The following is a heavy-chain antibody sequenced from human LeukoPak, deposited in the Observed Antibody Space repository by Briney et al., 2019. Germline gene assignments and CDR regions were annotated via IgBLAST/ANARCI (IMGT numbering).Heavy chain of an antibody. Sequence: SETLSLTCAVSGGSIRSGGYSWSWIRQPPGRGLEWIGYIYYSGSTYYNPSLKSRVTISVDTSKNQFSLKLSSVTAADTAVYYCARESNYYGSGTGWFDPWGQGTLVTVSS. J-gene: IGHJ5*02. CDR1: GGSIRSGGYS. CDR2: IYYSGST. D-gene: IGHD3-10*01. V-gene: IGHV4-30-4*07. CDR3: ARESNYYGSGTGWFDP.